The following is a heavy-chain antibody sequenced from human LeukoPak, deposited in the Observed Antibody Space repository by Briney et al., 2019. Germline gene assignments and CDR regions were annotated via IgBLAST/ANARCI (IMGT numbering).Heavy chain of an antibody. CDR1: GFTFNNYA. CDR2: IYSGGST. CDR3: ARVKQWLVPPHYYYGMDV. D-gene: IGHD6-19*01. V-gene: IGHV3-53*01. J-gene: IGHJ6*02. Sequence: GGSLRLSCAASGFTFNNYAMSWVRQAPGKGLEWVSVIYSGGSTYYADSVKGRFTVSRDNSKNTLYLHMNSLRAEGTAVYYCARVKQWLVPPHYYYGMDVWGQGTTVTVSS.